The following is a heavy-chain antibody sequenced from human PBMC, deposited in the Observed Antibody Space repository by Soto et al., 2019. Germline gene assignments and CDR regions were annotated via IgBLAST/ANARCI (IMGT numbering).Heavy chain of an antibody. J-gene: IGHJ4*02. CDR1: RFTFSNYG. CDR3: ASDTKTGVAVPGAPKY. V-gene: IGHV3-30*03. CDR2: ISYDGTNH. D-gene: IGHD6-19*01. Sequence: QVQLVESGGGVVQPGGSLTLSCAASRFTFSNYGMHWVRQAPGEGLEWVAVISYDGTNHYYADSVRGRFTLSRDNSKNTLYLHMDRLTSDDTAVYYCASDTKTGVAVPGAPKYWGQGTLVAVSS.